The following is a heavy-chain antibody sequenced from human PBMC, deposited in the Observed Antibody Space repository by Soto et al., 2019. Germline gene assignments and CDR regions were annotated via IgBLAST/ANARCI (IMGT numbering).Heavy chain of an antibody. J-gene: IGHJ4*02. CDR1: GFAFSSCG. CDR3: ARDPYYYDSSGYLDY. D-gene: IGHD3-22*01. CDR2: ISSSGSTI. Sequence: VQMVESGGGVVQPGGSLILFCATSGFAFSSCGMHWVRQAPGKGLEWVSYISSSGSTIYYADSVKGRFTISRDNAKNSLYLQMNSLRGEDTAVYYCARDPYYYDSSGYLDYWGQGTLVTVSS. V-gene: IGHV3-48*04.